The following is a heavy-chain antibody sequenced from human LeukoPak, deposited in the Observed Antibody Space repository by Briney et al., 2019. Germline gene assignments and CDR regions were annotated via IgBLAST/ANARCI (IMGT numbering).Heavy chain of an antibody. D-gene: IGHD6-13*01. V-gene: IGHV4-59*12. CDR2: IYYSGNT. J-gene: IGHJ5*02. Sequence: SETLSLTCTVSGGSISSSYWSWIRQPPGKGLEWIGYIYYSGNTNYNPSLKSRVTISVDTSKNQFSLKLSSVTAADTAVYYCARPMKAAAGKEVWFDPWGQGTLVTVSS. CDR3: ARPMKAAAGKEVWFDP. CDR1: GGSISSSY.